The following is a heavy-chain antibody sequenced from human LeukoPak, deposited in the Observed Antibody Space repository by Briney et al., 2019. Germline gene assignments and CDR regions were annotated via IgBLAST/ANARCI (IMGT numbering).Heavy chain of an antibody. D-gene: IGHD1-26*01. Sequence: GASVKVSCKASGYILSSYNMHWVRQAPGQGLEWLGIINPSGGDTRYAQKFQGRVTLTRDMSTSTVYMELSSLRSEDTAVYYCARSGRGTYYYFDLWGQGTLVTVSS. V-gene: IGHV1-46*01. J-gene: IGHJ4*02. CDR3: ARSGRGTYYYFDL. CDR1: GYILSSYN. CDR2: INPSGGDT.